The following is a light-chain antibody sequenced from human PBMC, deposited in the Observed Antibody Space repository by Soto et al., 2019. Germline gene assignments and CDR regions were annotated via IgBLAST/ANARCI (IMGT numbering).Light chain of an antibody. J-gene: IGLJ1*01. CDR1: SSDVGGYNY. Sequence: QSALAQPRSVSGSPGQSVTIPCTGTSSDVGGYNYVSWYQRHAGKGHKLIIYDVSERPSGVPDRFSASKSGNTASLTISGLQAEDEADYYCSSYAGNYVYVFGSGTKVTVL. CDR2: DVS. V-gene: IGLV2-11*01. CDR3: SSYAGNYVYV.